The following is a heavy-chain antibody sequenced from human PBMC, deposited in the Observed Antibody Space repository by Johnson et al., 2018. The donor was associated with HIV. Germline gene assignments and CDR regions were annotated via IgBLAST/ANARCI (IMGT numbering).Heavy chain of an antibody. CDR1: GFTFTSYA. CDR2: ITGSGGNT. Sequence: VQLVESGGGLVQPGGSLRLSCAASGFTFTSYAMSWVRQAPGKGLEWVSLITGSGGNTYNADSVKGRFTISRDNSKNTLYLQMNSLRAEDTAVYYCATFSSGIWGQGTMVTVSS. CDR3: ATFSSGI. V-gene: IGHV3-23*04. D-gene: IGHD3-3*01. J-gene: IGHJ3*02.